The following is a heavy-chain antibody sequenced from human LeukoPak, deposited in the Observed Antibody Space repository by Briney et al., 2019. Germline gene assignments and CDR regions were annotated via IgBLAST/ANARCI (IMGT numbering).Heavy chain of an antibody. D-gene: IGHD3-10*01. V-gene: IGHV3-48*04. CDR3: ARVWGITHFDY. J-gene: IGHJ4*02. CDR2: ISSSSSTI. CDR1: GFTFSSYS. Sequence: GGSLRLSCAASGFTFSSYSMNWVRQAPGKGLEWVSYISSSSSTIYYADSVKGRFTISRDNAKNSLYLQMNSLRAEDPAVYYCARVWGITHFDYWGQGTLVTVSS.